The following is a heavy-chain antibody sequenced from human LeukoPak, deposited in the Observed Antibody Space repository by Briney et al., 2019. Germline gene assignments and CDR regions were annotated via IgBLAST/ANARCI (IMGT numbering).Heavy chain of an antibody. CDR1: GYTFTGYY. CDR2: INPNSGGA. J-gene: IGHJ4*02. D-gene: IGHD3-22*01. V-gene: IGHV1-2*06. Sequence: ASVKVSCKASGYTFTGYYMHWVRQAPGQGLEWMGRINPNSGGANYAQKFQGRVTMTGDTSISTAYMELSRLRSDDTAVYYCYLYYYDSSGYSYYFDYWGQGTLVTVSS. CDR3: YLYYYDSSGYSYYFDY.